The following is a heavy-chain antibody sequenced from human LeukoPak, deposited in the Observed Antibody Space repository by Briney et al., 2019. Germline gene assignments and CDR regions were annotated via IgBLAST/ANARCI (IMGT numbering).Heavy chain of an antibody. CDR3: ARHGPRRDGYNYDY. CDR2: IYYTGSTNY. Sequence: SETLSLTCTVSGASIRSYYWSWIRQPPGKRLECIGYIYYTGSTNYNYNPSLKSRVTISVDTSKNQFSLKLSSVTAADTAVYYCARHGPRRDGYNYDYWGPGTLVTVSS. V-gene: IGHV4-59*08. CDR1: GASIRSYY. D-gene: IGHD5-24*01. J-gene: IGHJ4*02.